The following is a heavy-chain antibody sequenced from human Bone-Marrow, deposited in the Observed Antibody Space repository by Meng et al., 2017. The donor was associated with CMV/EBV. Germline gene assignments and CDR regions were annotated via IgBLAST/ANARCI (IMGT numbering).Heavy chain of an antibody. CDR3: ASLRFLEWLLKVSYYGMDV. J-gene: IGHJ6*02. D-gene: IGHD3-3*01. Sequence: SETLSLTCTVSGGCISSSSYYWGWIRQPPGKGLEWIGSIYYSGSTYYNPSLKSRVTISVDTSKNQFSLKLSSVTAADTAVYYCASLRFLEWLLKVSYYGMDVWGQGTTVTVSS. CDR1: GGCISSSSYY. CDR2: IYYSGST. V-gene: IGHV4-39*01.